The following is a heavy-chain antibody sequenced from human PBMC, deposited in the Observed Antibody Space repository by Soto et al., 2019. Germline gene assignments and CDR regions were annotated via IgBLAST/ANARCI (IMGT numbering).Heavy chain of an antibody. CDR2: IYPGDSEI. J-gene: IGHJ4*02. D-gene: IGHD3-22*01. CDR3: ARALHETSGFYFDY. CDR1: GYTFSNYW. V-gene: IGHV5-51*01. Sequence: GESLKISCKGSGYTFSNYWIGWVRQMPGKGLEWMGIIYPGDSEIKYSPSFQGQVTISADKSISTAYLQWSSLKASDTAMYYCARALHETSGFYFDYWGQGALVTV.